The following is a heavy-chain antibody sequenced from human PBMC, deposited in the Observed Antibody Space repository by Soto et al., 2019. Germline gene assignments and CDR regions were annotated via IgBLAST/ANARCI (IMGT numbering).Heavy chain of an antibody. D-gene: IGHD6-25*01. J-gene: IGHJ5*02. Sequence: GGSLRLSCAASGCTFSSYAMSWVRQAPWKGLEWVSAISGSGGSTYYADSVKGRFTISRDNSKNTLYLQMNSRRAEDTAVYDGEALQRNHTRRGPWGQGTRV. CDR1: GCTFSSYA. CDR2: ISGSGGST. V-gene: IGHV3-23*01. CDR3: EALQRNHTRRGP.